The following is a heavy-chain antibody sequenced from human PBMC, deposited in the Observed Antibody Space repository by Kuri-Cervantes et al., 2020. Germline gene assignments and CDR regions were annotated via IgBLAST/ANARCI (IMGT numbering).Heavy chain of an antibody. Sequence: ETLSLTCAASGFTFSSYDMHWVRQATGKGLEWVSAIGTAGDTYYPGSVKGRFTISRDNAKNSLYLQMNSLRDEDTAVYYCARGMTTEDYYYYGMDVWGQGTTVTVSS. CDR2: IGTAGDT. J-gene: IGHJ6*02. D-gene: IGHD4-11*01. CDR3: ARGMTTEDYYYYGMDV. CDR1: GFTFSSYD. V-gene: IGHV3-13*01.